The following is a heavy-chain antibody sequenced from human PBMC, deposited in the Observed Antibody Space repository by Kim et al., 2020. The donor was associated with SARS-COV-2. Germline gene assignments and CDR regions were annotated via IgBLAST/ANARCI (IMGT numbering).Heavy chain of an antibody. D-gene: IGHD3-22*01. Sequence: ADSVKGRFTISRDNAKNSLYLQMNSLRDEDTAVYYCARDLFIWGSSGLGYWGQGTLVTVSS. V-gene: IGHV3-48*02. CDR3: ARDLFIWGSSGLGY. J-gene: IGHJ4*02.